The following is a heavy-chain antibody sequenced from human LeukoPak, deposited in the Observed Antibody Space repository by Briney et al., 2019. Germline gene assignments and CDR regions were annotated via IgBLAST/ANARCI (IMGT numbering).Heavy chain of an antibody. Sequence: PSETLSLTCSVSGGSVSSGNYYWSWIRQPPGKGLEWIGNIYYSGSTKYNPSLRSRVTISADTSKNQFSLKLSSVTAADTAVYYCARDQGDTAMNFWGQGTLVTVSS. CDR1: GGSVSSGNYY. D-gene: IGHD5-18*01. J-gene: IGHJ4*02. CDR3: ARDQGDTAMNF. V-gene: IGHV4-61*01. CDR2: IYYSGST.